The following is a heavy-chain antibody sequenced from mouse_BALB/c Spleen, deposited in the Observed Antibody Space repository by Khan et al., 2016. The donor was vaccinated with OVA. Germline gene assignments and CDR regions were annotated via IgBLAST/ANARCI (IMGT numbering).Heavy chain of an antibody. CDR3: ARWGGNYPSYAMDY. J-gene: IGHJ4*01. CDR1: GYTFTSYY. V-gene: IGHV1S56*01. Sequence: VQLQQSGPELVKPGASVRISCKASGYTFTSYYIHWVKQRPGQGLEWIGWIYPGNVNNDYNEKFKGKATLTADKSSSTAYMQLSSLTSEDSAVYFWARWGGNYPSYAMDYWGQGTSVTVSS. D-gene: IGHD2-1*01. CDR2: IYPGNVNN.